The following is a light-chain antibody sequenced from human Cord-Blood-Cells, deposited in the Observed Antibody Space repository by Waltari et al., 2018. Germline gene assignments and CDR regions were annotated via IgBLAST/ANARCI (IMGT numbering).Light chain of an antibody. CDR2: DAS. CDR3: QQYDNRPLT. CDR1: QDISNY. J-gene: IGKJ4*02. V-gene: IGKV1-33*01. Sequence: DIQMTQSPSSLSASVGARVTLTCQASQDISNYLSWYQQKPGKAPKLLIYDASNLETGVPARFSGSGSGTDFTFTISSLQSEDIAAYYCQQYDNRPLTFGGGTKVEIK.